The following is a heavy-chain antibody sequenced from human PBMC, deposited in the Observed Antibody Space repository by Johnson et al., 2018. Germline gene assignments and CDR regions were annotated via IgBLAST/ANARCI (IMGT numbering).Heavy chain of an antibody. CDR3: AKASRITMVRGVRNYYYYMDV. Sequence: QVQLVQSGGGVVQPGRSLRLSCAASGFTFSSYGMHWVRQAPGKGLEWVAVISYDGSNKYYADSVKGRFTISRDNSKNTLELQMNSLRAEDTAVYYCAKASRITMVRGVRNYYYYMDVWGKGTTVTVSS. CDR2: ISYDGSNK. V-gene: IGHV3-30*18. D-gene: IGHD3-10*01. CDR1: GFTFSSYG. J-gene: IGHJ6*03.